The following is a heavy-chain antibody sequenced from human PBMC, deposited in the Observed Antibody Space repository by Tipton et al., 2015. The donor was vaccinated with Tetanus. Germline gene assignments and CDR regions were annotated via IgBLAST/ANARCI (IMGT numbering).Heavy chain of an antibody. V-gene: IGHV3-21*01. CDR1: GFLFSSYT. CDR3: ASGSSLDY. D-gene: IGHD6-6*01. Sequence: SLRLSCSVSGFLFSSYTMNWVRQAPGRGLEWVSSISSTTSYIYYSDSVKGRFTISRDNAKNSLYLQMNSLTADDTAVYFCASGSSLDYWGQGTLVTVPS. J-gene: IGHJ4*02. CDR2: ISSTTSYI.